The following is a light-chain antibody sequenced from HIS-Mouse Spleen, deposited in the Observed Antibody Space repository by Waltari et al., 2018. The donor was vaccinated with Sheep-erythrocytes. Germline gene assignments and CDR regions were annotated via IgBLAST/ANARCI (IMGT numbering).Light chain of an antibody. CDR3: QQYGSSPKT. V-gene: IGKV3-20*01. CDR1: QSVSSSY. J-gene: IGKJ3*01. Sequence: EIVLTHSPGTLSLSPGERATLPSRASQSVSSSYLAWYQQKPGQAPRLLIYGASSRATGIPDRFSGSGSGTDFTLTISRLEPEDFAVYYCQQYGSSPKTFGPGTKVDIK. CDR2: GAS.